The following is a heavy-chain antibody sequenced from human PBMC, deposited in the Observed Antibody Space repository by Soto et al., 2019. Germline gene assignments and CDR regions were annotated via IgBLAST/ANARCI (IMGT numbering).Heavy chain of an antibody. D-gene: IGHD3-22*01. CDR1: GFTFSNAW. J-gene: IGHJ4*02. CDR3: TTDYYDSSGPFDY. V-gene: IGHV3-15*01. CDR2: IKSKTDGETT. Sequence: PGGSLRLSCAASGFTFSNAWMSWVRQAPGKGLEWVGRIKSKTDGETTDYAAPVKGRFTISRDDSKNTLNLQMNSLKTEDTAVYYCTTDYYDSSGPFDYWGQGTLVTVSS.